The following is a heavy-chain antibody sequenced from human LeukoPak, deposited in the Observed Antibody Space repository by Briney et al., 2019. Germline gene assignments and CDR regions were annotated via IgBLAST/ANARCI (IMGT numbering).Heavy chain of an antibody. J-gene: IGHJ4*02. V-gene: IGHV2-5*02. CDR3: AHWGYFDWSMGFDY. Sequence: SGPTLAKPTQTLTLTCTFSGFSLSTSGVGVGWIRQPPGKALEWLALIYWDDDKRYSPSLKSRLTITKDTSKNQVVLTMTNMDPVDTATYYCAHWGYFDWSMGFDYWGQGTLVTVSS. CDR1: GFSLSTSGVG. D-gene: IGHD3-9*01. CDR2: IYWDDDK.